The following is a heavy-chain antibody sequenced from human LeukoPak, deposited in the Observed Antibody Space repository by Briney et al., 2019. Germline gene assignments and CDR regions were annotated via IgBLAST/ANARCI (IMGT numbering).Heavy chain of an antibody. CDR2: IYTSGST. Sequence: SETLSLTCTVSGGSISSSSYYWSWIRQPAGKGLEWIGRIYTSGSTNYNPSLKSRVTISVDTSKNQFSLKLSSVTAADTAVYYCARGLDDFWSGYLFDYWGQGTLVTVSS. V-gene: IGHV4-61*02. D-gene: IGHD3-3*01. J-gene: IGHJ4*02. CDR3: ARGLDDFWSGYLFDY. CDR1: GGSISSSSYY.